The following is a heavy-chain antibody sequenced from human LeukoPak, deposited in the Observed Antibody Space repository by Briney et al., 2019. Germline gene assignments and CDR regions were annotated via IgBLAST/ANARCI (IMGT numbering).Heavy chain of an antibody. CDR1: GFTFSLYS. CDR3: ARGDYVWGSYSNAFDI. J-gene: IGHJ3*02. D-gene: IGHD3-16*01. V-gene: IGHV3-48*01. Sequence: GGSLRLSCAASGFTFSLYSMTWVRQAPGKGLEWVSYISSSSSTIYYADSVKGRFTISRDNAKNSLFLQMNSLRAEDTAVYYCARGDYVWGSYSNAFDIWGQGTMVTVSS. CDR2: ISSSSSTI.